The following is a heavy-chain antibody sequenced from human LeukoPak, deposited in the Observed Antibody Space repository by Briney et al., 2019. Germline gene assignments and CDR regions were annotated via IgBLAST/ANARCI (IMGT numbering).Heavy chain of an antibody. CDR3: ARRREGSSSVDS. CDR2: IYYSGST. CDR1: GGSISSYY. V-gene: IGHV4-39*01. J-gene: IGHJ4*02. D-gene: IGHD6-6*01. Sequence: SETLSLTCTVSGGSISSYYWSWIRQPPGKGLEWIGNIYYSGSTYYNPSLKSRVTISVDTSKNQFSLKLSSVTAADTAVYYCARRREGSSSVDSWGQGTLVTVSS.